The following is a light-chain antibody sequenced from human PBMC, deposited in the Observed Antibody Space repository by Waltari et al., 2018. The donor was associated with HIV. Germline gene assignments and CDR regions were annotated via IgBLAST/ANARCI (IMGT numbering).Light chain of an antibody. CDR2: KVS. CDR3: MQGTHWPPT. J-gene: IGKJ1*01. V-gene: IGKV2-30*01. CDR1: QGLVNSDGENY. Sequence: DVVMTQSPLSLPVTLGQPASISCRSAQGLVNSDGENYFTWFHQRPGQSPRRLIYKVSTRDSGVPDRFSGSGSGTDFTLKISRVEAEDVGVYYCMQGTHWPPTFGQGTKVEIK.